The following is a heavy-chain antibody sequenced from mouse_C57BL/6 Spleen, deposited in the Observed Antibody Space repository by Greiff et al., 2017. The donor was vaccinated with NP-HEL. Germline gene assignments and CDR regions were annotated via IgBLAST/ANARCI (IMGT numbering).Heavy chain of an antibody. V-gene: IGHV1-15*01. J-gene: IGHJ2*01. Sequence: QVQLQQSGAELVRPGASVTLSCKASGYTFTDYEMHWVKQTPVHGLEWIGAIDPETGGTAYNQKFKGKAILTADKSSSTAYMELRSLTSEDSAVYYCTRRRGSYGNYNYWGQGTTLTVSS. D-gene: IGHD2-1*01. CDR1: GYTFTDYE. CDR2: IDPETGGT. CDR3: TRRRGSYGNYNY.